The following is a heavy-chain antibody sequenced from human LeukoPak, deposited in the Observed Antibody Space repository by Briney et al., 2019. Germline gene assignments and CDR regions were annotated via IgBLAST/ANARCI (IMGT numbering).Heavy chain of an antibody. V-gene: IGHV3-48*03. Sequence: PGGSLRLSCAASGLSFSSYEMNWVRQAPGKGLEWISYISSTGSAIFYADSVKGRFTISGDNAKNSLYLQMNSLRAEDTAFYYCATKGGFADWGQGTLVTVSS. D-gene: IGHD5-12*01. CDR2: ISSTGSAI. J-gene: IGHJ4*02. CDR3: ATKGGFAD. CDR1: GLSFSSYE.